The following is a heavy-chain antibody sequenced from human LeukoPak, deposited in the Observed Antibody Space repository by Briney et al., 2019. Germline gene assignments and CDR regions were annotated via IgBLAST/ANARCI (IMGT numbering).Heavy chain of an antibody. CDR2: ISGSGGST. V-gene: IGHV3-23*01. D-gene: IGHD3-9*01. CDR1: GFTFSSYA. Sequence: PGGSLRLSCAASGFTFSSYAMSWVRQAPGKGLEWVSAISGSGGSTYYADSVKGRFTISRDNSKNTLYLQMNSLRAEDTALFYGAKLLRYLDWLFYDWGRGPLVTVPS. CDR3: AKLLRYLDWLFYD. J-gene: IGHJ4*02.